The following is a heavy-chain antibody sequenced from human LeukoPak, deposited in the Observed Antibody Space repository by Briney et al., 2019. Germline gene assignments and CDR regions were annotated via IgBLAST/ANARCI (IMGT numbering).Heavy chain of an antibody. CDR1: GFTFSTYA. D-gene: IGHD3-3*01. V-gene: IGHV3-30*04. CDR3: ALDYTTSGLDY. Sequence: PGGSLRLSCAASGFTFSTYAIHWVRQAPGKGLEWVAVISFDGVNTFYADSVKGRFTISRDNAKDSLYLQMNSLRAEDTAVYYCALDYTTSGLDYWGQGTLVTVSS. CDR2: ISFDGVNT. J-gene: IGHJ4*02.